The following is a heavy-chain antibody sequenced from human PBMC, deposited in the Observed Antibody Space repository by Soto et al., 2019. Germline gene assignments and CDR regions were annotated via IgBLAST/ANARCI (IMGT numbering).Heavy chain of an antibody. CDR3: ARDRFEAAACTPYYYYYYMDV. J-gene: IGHJ6*03. CDR2: ISSSSSTI. D-gene: IGHD6-13*01. V-gene: IGHV3-48*01. Sequence: EVQLVESGGGLVQPGGSLRLSCAASGFTFSSYSMNWVRQAPGKGLEWVSYISSSSSTIYYADSVKGRFSISRDNAKNSLYLQMNSLRAEDTAVYYCARDRFEAAACTPYYYYYYMDVWGKGTTVTVSS. CDR1: GFTFSSYS.